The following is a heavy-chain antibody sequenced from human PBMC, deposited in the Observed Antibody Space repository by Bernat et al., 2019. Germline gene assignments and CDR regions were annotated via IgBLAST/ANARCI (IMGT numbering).Heavy chain of an antibody. J-gene: IGHJ3*02. V-gene: IGHV1-18*01. CDR1: GYTFTSYG. Sequence: QVQLVQSGAEVKKPGASVKVSCKASGYTFTSYGISWVRQAPGQGLEWMGWISAYNGNTNYAQKLQGSVTMTTDTSTSTAYMELRSLRSDDTAVYYCARDRAFEMATTDAFDIWGQGTMVTVSS. CDR3: ARDRAFEMATTDAFDI. CDR2: ISAYNGNT. D-gene: IGHD5-24*01.